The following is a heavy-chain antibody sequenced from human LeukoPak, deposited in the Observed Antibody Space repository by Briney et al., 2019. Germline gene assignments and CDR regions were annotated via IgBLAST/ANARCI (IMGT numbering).Heavy chain of an antibody. CDR2: MNPNSGAT. D-gene: IGHD4-17*01. CDR3: ARSDPYGDYSGYFDY. J-gene: IGHJ4*02. Sequence: ASVNVSCKVSGHTFTGYYMHWVRQAPGQGLEWMGWMNPNSGATNSAQKFPGRVTMTRDTSISTAYMELSRLRSDETAVYYCARSDPYGDYSGYFDYWGQGTLVTVSS. CDR1: GHTFTGYY. V-gene: IGHV1-2*02.